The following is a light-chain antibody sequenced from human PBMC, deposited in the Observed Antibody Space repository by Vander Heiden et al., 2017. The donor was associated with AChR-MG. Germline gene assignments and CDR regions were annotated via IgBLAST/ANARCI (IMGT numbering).Light chain of an antibody. CDR3: CSYAGGSTYV. J-gene: IGLJ1*01. CDR2: EVS. CDR1: SSDVGNYNL. Sequence: QSALPQPASVSGSPGQSITISCTGTSSDVGNYNLVSWYQQHPGKAPKLMIYEVSKRPSGVSNRFSGSKSDNTASLTISGLQAEDEADYYCCSYAGGSTYVFGTGTEVTVL. V-gene: IGLV2-23*02.